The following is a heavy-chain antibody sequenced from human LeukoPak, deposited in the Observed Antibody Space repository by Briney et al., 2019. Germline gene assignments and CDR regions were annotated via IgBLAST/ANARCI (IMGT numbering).Heavy chain of an antibody. D-gene: IGHD3-22*01. V-gene: IGHV4-34*01. CDR1: GFTFSSYA. CDR3: ARNSRWRGYFDY. CDR2: INHSGST. Sequence: GSLRLSCAASGFTFSSYAMSWVRQAPGKGLEWIGEINHSGSTNYNPSLKSRVTISVDTSKNQFSLKLSSVTAADTAVYYCARNSRWRGYFDYWGQGTLVTVSS. J-gene: IGHJ4*02.